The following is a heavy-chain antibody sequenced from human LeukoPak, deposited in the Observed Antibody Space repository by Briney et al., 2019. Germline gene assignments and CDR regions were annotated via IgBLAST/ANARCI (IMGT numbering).Heavy chain of an antibody. CDR3: AKGYSGSGTYMYYFDY. Sequence: PGGSLGVSCAASGFSFSDYAMNWVRQAPGKGLEWVSTITYSGGSTYYAESVKGRFTISRDNSKNTLYLQMNSLGAEDMAVYYCAKGYSGSGTYMYYFDYWGQGTLVTVSS. D-gene: IGHD3-10*01. CDR1: GFSFSDYA. V-gene: IGHV3-23*01. J-gene: IGHJ4*02. CDR2: ITYSGGST.